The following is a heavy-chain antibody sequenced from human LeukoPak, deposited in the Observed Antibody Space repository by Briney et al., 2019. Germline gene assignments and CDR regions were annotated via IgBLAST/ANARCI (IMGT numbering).Heavy chain of an antibody. J-gene: IGHJ4*02. CDR2: ISSTSSFI. D-gene: IGHD6-13*01. Sequence: GGSLRLSCAASGFTFSSYSINWVRQAPGKGLEWVSCISSTSSFIYYADSVKGRFTISRDNSKNTLYLQMNSLRAEDTAVYYCCTSPSFGSSWYQFNYWGQGALVTVSS. CDR3: CTSPSFGSSWYQFNY. CDR1: GFTFSSYS. V-gene: IGHV3-21*04.